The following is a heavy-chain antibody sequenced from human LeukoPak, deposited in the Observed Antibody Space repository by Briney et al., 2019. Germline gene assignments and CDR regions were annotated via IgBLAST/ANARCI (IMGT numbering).Heavy chain of an antibody. CDR1: GGSISSGGYS. Sequence: SETLSLTCAVSGGSISSGGYSWSWIRQPPGKGLEWIGYIYHSGSTNYNPSLKSRVTISVDTSKNQFSLKLSSVTAADTAVYYCARGRVNSSGGKYFDLWGRGTLVTVSS. D-gene: IGHD3-22*01. CDR2: IYHSGST. J-gene: IGHJ2*01. CDR3: ARGRVNSSGGKYFDL. V-gene: IGHV4-30-2*01.